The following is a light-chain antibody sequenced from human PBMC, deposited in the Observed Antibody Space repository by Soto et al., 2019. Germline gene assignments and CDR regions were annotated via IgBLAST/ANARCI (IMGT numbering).Light chain of an antibody. CDR1: QSISNY. J-gene: IGKJ5*01. Sequence: DVQMTQSPSSLSASVGDRVTITCRSSQSISNYLNWYQQNPGKPPRVLIYGATNVQSGVPSRFSGSGSGTDFTLTISNLRPEDFATYYCHQTYSPPLTFSQGTRL. V-gene: IGKV1-39*01. CDR3: HQTYSPPLT. CDR2: GAT.